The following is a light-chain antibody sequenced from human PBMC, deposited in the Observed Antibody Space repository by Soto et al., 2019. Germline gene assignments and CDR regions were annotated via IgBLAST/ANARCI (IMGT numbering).Light chain of an antibody. CDR3: LQDINYPWT. Sequence: DIQMTQSPSSLSASVGDRVTITCRASQSISSYLNWYQQKPGKAPKLLIYAASSLQSGVQSRFSGSGSEKDFTLTISSLQPEDFATYDCLQDINYPWTFCQGTKVEIK. CDR2: AAS. CDR1: QSISSY. V-gene: IGKV1-39*01. J-gene: IGKJ1*01.